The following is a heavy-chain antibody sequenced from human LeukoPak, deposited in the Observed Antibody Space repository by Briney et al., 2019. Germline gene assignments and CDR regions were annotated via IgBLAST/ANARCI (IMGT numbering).Heavy chain of an antibody. CDR2: INPNSGGT. J-gene: IGHJ5*02. V-gene: IGHV1-2*02. CDR3: ARDGGSIAAAGKNWFDP. CDR1: GYTFTDYY. D-gene: IGHD6-13*01. Sequence: GASVKVSCKASGYTFTDYYMHWVRQAPGQGLEWMGWINPNSGGTNYAQKFQGRVTMTRDTSISTAYMELSRLRSDDTAVYYCARDGGSIAAAGKNWFDPWGQGTLVTVSS.